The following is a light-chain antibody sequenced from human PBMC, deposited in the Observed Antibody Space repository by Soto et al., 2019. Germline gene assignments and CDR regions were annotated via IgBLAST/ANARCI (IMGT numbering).Light chain of an antibody. CDR2: KVS. J-gene: IGKJ1*01. Sequence: IQMTQSPSILSASISDRVTISCRASQSINTWLAWYQHRPGKAPKLLISKVSTLVSGVPSRFSGSASGTEFTLTISSLQPEDYATYYCQQYNYYWTFGQGTEVEV. V-gene: IGKV1-5*03. CDR3: QQYNYYWT. CDR1: QSINTW.